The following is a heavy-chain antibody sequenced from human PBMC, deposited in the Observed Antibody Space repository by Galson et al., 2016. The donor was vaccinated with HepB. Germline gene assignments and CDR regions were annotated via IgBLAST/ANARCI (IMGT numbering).Heavy chain of an antibody. CDR3: GNLRHIAADGVD. Sequence: SLRLSCAASGFSFSDYWMTWVRQAPGKGLEWVANIKQDGSEKYYVDSVKGRITISRDNAKNSLYLQMNSLRAEDTAIYYCGNLRHIAADGVDWGQGILVTVS. J-gene: IGHJ4*02. V-gene: IGHV3-7*02. CDR1: GFSFSDYW. D-gene: IGHD6-13*01. CDR2: IKQDGSEK.